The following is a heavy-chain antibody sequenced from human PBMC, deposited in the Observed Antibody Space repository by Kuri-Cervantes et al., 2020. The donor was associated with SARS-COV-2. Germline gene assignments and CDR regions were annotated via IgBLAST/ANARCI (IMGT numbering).Heavy chain of an antibody. V-gene: IGHV1-8*03. Sequence: ASVKVSCKTSGYTFTSYDITWVRQATGQGLEWTGWMNPNSGYTGYAQKFQGRVTLTRNTSISTAYMELNSLTSEDTAVYYCATEVGDYWGQGTLVTVSS. J-gene: IGHJ4*02. D-gene: IGHD1-26*01. CDR2: MNPNSGYT. CDR3: ATEVGDY. CDR1: GYTFTSYD.